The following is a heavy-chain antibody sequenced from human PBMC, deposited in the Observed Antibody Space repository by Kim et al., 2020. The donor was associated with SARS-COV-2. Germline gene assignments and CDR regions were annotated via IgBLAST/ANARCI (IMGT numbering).Heavy chain of an antibody. J-gene: IGHJ6*02. CDR1: GYSFTSYW. Sequence: GESLKISCKGSGYSFTSYWISWVRQMPGKGLEWMGRIDPSDSYTNYSPSFQGHVTISADKSISTAYLQWSRLKASDTAMYYCARREISGSYFSGDYYYGMDVWGQGTTVTVSS. D-gene: IGHD1-26*01. V-gene: IGHV5-10-1*01. CDR2: IDPSDSYT. CDR3: ARREISGSYFSGDYYYGMDV.